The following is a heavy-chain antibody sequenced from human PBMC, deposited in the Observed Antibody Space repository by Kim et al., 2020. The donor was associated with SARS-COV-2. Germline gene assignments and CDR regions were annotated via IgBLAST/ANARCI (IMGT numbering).Heavy chain of an antibody. Sequence: YYAGGVKGRLATSRDKSNNALYLQMNGLRAEDTAVYYCARDGYGSGPFDPWGQGTLVTVSS. CDR3: ARDGYGSGPFDP. D-gene: IGHD3-10*01. V-gene: IGHV3-33*01. J-gene: IGHJ5*02.